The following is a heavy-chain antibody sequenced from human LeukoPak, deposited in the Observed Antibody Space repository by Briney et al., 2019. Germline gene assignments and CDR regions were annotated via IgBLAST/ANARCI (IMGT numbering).Heavy chain of an antibody. V-gene: IGHV3-23*01. CDR2: ISGSAGST. J-gene: IGHJ4*02. Sequence: PGGSLRLSCAASGFTFSNHAITWVRQAPGKGLEWVSTISGSAGSTFYADSVKGRFTISRDNFKNTVFLQMNRLRAEDMALYYCAEDMGTTPYYLDYWGQGILVTVSS. CDR3: AEDMGTTPYYLDY. D-gene: IGHD1-7*01. CDR1: GFTFSNHA.